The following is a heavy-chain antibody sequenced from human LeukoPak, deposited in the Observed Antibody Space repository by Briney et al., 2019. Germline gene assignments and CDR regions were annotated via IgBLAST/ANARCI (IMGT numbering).Heavy chain of an antibody. CDR1: GFTFSSYG. D-gene: IGHD2-2*02. J-gene: IGHJ4*02. V-gene: IGHV3-30*03. Sequence: GRSLRLSCAASGFTFSSYGMHWVRQAPGKGLEWVAVISYDGSNKYYADSVKGRFTISRDNSKNTLYLQMNSLRAEDTALYFCARAPYTTGRSFYFDSWGQGTLVTVSS. CDR2: ISYDGSNK. CDR3: ARAPYTTGRSFYFDS.